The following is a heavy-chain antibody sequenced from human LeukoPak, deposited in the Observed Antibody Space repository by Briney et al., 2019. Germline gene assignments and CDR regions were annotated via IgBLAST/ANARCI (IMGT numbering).Heavy chain of an antibody. D-gene: IGHD3-22*01. CDR3: ARLPYYYASSGYYPPAPYYYYYMDV. J-gene: IGHJ6*03. CDR1: GFTFSNYG. V-gene: IGHV3-20*04. CDR2: INWNGGRT. Sequence: PGGSLRLSCADSGFTFSNYGMSWVRQAPGKGLEWVSGINWNGGRTGYADSVKGRFTISRDNAKSSLYLQMNSLRAEDTALYYCARLPYYYASSGYYPPAPYYYYYMDVWGKGTTVTVSS.